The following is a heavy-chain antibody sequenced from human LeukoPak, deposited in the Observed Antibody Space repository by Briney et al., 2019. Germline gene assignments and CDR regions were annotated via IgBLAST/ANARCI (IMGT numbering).Heavy chain of an antibody. Sequence: LKCSETLCLTCAVYSESFSACFRLPPREGLEWIGKINHSGSTNSNPSLKSRVIISVDTSKNQFSLKLSSVTAADTAVYYCARHTQWLVRGAFDYWGQGTLVTVSS. D-gene: IGHD6-19*01. CDR3: ARHTQWLVRGAFDY. CDR1: SESFSA. J-gene: IGHJ4*02. V-gene: IGHV4-34*01. CDR2: INHSGST.